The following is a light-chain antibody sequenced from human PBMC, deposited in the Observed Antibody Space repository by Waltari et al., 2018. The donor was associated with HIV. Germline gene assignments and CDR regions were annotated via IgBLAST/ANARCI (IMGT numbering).Light chain of an antibody. V-gene: IGLV2-14*03. Sequence: QSALTQPASVSGSPGQSITISCTGTSSDVGGYNYVSWYQQHPGKAPKLMIYDVSNRPSVVSNRLSGSKSGNTASLTISGLQAEDEADYYCSSYTSSSTLWVFGGGTKLTVL. CDR3: SSYTSSSTLWV. CDR1: SSDVGGYNY. J-gene: IGLJ2*01. CDR2: DVS.